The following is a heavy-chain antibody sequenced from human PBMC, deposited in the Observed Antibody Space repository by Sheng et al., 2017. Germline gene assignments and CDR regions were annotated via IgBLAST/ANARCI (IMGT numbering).Heavy chain of an antibody. CDR1: GYSISSGYY. CDR3: ARVSANRVPEYFQH. V-gene: IGHV4-38-2*01. J-gene: IGHJ1*01. D-gene: IGHD7-27*01. CDR2: IYHSGST. Sequence: QVQLQESGPGLVKPSETLSLTCAVSGYSISSGYYWGWIRQPPGKGLEWIGSIYHSGSTYYNPSLKSRVTISVGTSKNQFSLKLSSVTAADTAVYYCARVSANRVPEYFQHWGQGTLVTVSS.